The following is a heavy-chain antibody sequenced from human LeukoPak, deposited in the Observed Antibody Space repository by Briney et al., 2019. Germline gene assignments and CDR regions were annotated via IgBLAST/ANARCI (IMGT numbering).Heavy chain of an antibody. CDR1: GGTFSSYA. V-gene: IGHV1-69*05. Sequence: SVKVSCKASGGTFSSYAISWVRQAPGQGLEWMGGIIPIFGTATYAQKFQGRVTITTDESTSTAYMELSSLRSEDTAVYYCARGATPLPSYPRGNFDYWGQGTLVTVSS. D-gene: IGHD1-26*01. CDR2: IIPIFGTA. CDR3: ARGATPLPSYPRGNFDY. J-gene: IGHJ4*02.